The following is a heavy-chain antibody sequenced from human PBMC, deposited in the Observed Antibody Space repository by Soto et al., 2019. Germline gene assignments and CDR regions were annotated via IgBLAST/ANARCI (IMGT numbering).Heavy chain of an antibody. Sequence: GASVKVSCKASGYTLTRHGISWVRPAPGQRLEWMGWISAYNGNTNYAQKVQGRVTMTTDTSTSTAYMELRSPKTDDTAVYYWERGLQLVRFGFEHWGQGTLVTVS. V-gene: IGHV1-18*01. CDR3: ERGLQLVRFGFEH. D-gene: IGHD6-6*01. CDR1: GYTLTRHG. CDR2: ISAYNGNT. J-gene: IGHJ1*01.